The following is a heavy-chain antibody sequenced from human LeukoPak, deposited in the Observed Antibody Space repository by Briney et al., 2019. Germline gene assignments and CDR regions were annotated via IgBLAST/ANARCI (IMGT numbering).Heavy chain of an antibody. D-gene: IGHD4-17*01. CDR1: GGSISISY. CDR3: ARARRYGDYADY. V-gene: IGHV4-59*12. Sequence: SQTLSLTCSVSGGSISISYWTWIRQPPGKGLEWIGYIYKNGSTNYNPSLKSRVTISLDTSKNQFSLKLTSVTAADTAVYYCARARRYGDYADYWGQGAQVTVSS. CDR2: IYKNGST. J-gene: IGHJ4*02.